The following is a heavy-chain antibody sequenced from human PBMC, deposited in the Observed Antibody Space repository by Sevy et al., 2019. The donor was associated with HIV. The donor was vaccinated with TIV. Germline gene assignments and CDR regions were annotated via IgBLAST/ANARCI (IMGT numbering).Heavy chain of an antibody. V-gene: IGHV3-48*02. CDR2: ISSSSSTI. CDR3: ARVGYYDFWSGYSYYYYYGMDV. CDR1: GFTFSSYS. D-gene: IGHD3-3*01. J-gene: IGHJ6*02. Sequence: GGSLRLSCAASGFTFSSYSMNWVRQAPGKGLEWVSYISSSSSTIYYADSVKGRFTISRDNAKNSLYLQMNSLRDEDTAVYYCARVGYYDFWSGYSYYYYYGMDVWGQGTTVTVSS.